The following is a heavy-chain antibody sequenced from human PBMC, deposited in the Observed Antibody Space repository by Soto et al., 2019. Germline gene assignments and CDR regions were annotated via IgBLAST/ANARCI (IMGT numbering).Heavy chain of an antibody. CDR3: TRDYYDSSGYYLYYFDY. D-gene: IGHD3-22*01. CDR1: GFTFGDYA. J-gene: IGHJ4*02. Sequence: GGSLRLSCTASGFTFGDYAMSWFRQAPGKGLEWVGFIRSKAYGGTTEYAASVKGRFTISRDDSKSIAYLQMNSLKTEDTAVYYCTRDYYDSSGYYLYYFDYWGQGTLVTVSS. V-gene: IGHV3-49*03. CDR2: IRSKAYGGTT.